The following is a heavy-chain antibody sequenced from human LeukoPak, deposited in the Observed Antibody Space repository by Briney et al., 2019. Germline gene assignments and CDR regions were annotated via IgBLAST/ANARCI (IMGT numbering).Heavy chain of an antibody. CDR3: ARDLASGWPEYNWFDP. V-gene: IGHV1-69*13. Sequence: GASVKVSCKASGGTFSSYAISWVRQAPGQGLEWMGGIIPIFGTANYAQKFQGRVTITADESTSTAYMELSSLRSEDTAVYYCARDLASGWPEYNWFDPWGQGTLVTVSS. CDR1: GGTFSSYA. CDR2: IIPIFGTA. J-gene: IGHJ5*02. D-gene: IGHD6-19*01.